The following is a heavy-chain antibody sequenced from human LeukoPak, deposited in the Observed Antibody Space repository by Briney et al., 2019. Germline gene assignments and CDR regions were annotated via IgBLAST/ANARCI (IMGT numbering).Heavy chain of an antibody. CDR2: IWYGGSNK. V-gene: IGHV3-33*01. Sequence: PGGSLRLSCAASGFTFSSYGMHWVHQAPGKGLEWVAVIWYGGSNKYYADSVKGRFTISRDNSKNTLYLQMNSLRAEDTAVYYCARISGSYSDYWGQGTLVTVSS. CDR3: ARISGSYSDY. D-gene: IGHD1-26*01. CDR1: GFTFSSYG. J-gene: IGHJ4*02.